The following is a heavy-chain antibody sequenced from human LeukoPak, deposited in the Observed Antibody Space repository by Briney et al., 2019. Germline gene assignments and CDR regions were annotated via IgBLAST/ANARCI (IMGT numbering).Heavy chain of an antibody. CDR2: IYYKGST. Sequence: SETLSLTCTVSSGSISGYYWSWIRQPPGKGLEWIGYIYYKGSTNYNPSLKSRVTISVDTSKNQFSLKLTSVTAADTAVYYCARVKEGVPAPHGFDYWGQGTLVTVSS. D-gene: IGHD2-8*01. CDR3: ARVKEGVPAPHGFDY. CDR1: SGSISGYY. J-gene: IGHJ4*02. V-gene: IGHV4-59*01.